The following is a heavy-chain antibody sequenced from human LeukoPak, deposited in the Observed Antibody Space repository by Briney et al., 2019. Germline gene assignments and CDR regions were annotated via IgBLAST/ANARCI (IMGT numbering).Heavy chain of an antibody. Sequence: NPSETLSLTCTVSGGSISSYYWSWIRQPPGKGLEWIGYIYYSGSTNYNPSLKSRVTISVDTSKNQFSLKLSSVTAADTAVYYSARQRIHWFDPWGQGTLVTVSS. CDR2: IYYSGST. V-gene: IGHV4-59*08. CDR1: GGSISSYY. J-gene: IGHJ5*02. CDR3: ARQRIHWFDP.